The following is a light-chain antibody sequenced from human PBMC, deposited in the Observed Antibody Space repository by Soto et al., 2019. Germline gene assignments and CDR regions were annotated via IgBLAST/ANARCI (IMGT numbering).Light chain of an antibody. CDR1: QNINRW. CDR3: QQYKNYSCT. J-gene: IGKJ1*01. Sequence: DIQMAQSPSTLSASVGDRVTITCRASQNINRWLAWYQQRPGKAPNLLIYKASSLESGVPSRFSGSGSGTEFTLTINSLQPDDLATYHCQQYKNYSCTFGQGTKVEIK. V-gene: IGKV1-5*03. CDR2: KAS.